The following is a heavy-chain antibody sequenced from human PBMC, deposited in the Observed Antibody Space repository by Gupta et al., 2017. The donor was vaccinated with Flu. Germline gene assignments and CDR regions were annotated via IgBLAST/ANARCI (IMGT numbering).Heavy chain of an antibody. D-gene: IGHD2-21*02. J-gene: IGHJ4*02. CDR1: GGTFSSYA. CDR3: ARGALAYCGGDCVGYFDY. CDR2: IIPIFGTA. V-gene: IGHV1-69*01. Sequence: QVQLVQSGAEVKKPGSSVKVSCKASGGTFSSYAISWVRQAPGQGLEWMGGIIPIFGTANYAQKFQGRVTITADESTSTAYMELSSLRSEDTAVYYCARGALAYCGGDCVGYFDYWGQGTLVTVSS.